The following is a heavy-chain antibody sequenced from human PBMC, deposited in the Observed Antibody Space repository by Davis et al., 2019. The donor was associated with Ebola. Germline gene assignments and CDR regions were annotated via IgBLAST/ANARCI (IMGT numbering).Heavy chain of an antibody. CDR1: GFTVSSNY. Sequence: GESLKISCAASGFTVSSNYMSWVRQAPGKGLEWVAIVFSGGTKYHADSVKGRFTISRDNLENTLSLEMNSLRVEDTAVYFCVDIETFGCWGQGTLVTVSS. D-gene: IGHD2-2*03. J-gene: IGHJ4*02. V-gene: IGHV3-66*01. CDR3: VDIETFGC. CDR2: VFSGGTK.